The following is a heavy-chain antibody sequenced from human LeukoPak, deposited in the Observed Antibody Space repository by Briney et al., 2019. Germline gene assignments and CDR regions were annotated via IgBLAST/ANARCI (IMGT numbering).Heavy chain of an antibody. CDR1: GFTFSSHW. V-gene: IGHV3-7*01. Sequence: PGGSLRLSCTGSGFTFSSHWMSWVRQAPGRGLGWVANIKEDGSETYYLDSVKGRFTISRDNAKNSVYLQMNSLRAEDTAVYYCAAAVGTDDFWSGYYPGYYMDVWGKGTTVTVSS. CDR2: IKEDGSET. CDR3: AAAVGTDDFWSGYYPGYYMDV. J-gene: IGHJ6*03. D-gene: IGHD3-3*01.